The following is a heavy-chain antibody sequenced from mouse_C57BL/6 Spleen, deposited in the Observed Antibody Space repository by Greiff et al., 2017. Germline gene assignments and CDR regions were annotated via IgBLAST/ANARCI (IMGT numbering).Heavy chain of an antibody. CDR2: IYPRSGNT. D-gene: IGHD2-1*01. J-gene: IGHJ4*01. Sequence: QVQLQQSGAELARPGASVKLSCKASGYTFTSHGISWVKQRTGQGLEWIGEIYPRSGNTYYNEKFKGKATLTADKSSSTAYMELRSLTSEDSAVXFCARGEGVYYGNYVRAMDYWGQGTSVTVSS. CDR3: ARGEGVYYGNYVRAMDY. V-gene: IGHV1-81*01. CDR1: GYTFTSHG.